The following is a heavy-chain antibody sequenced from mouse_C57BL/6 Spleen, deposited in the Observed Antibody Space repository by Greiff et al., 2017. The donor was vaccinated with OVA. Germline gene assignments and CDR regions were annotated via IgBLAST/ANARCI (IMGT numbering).Heavy chain of an antibody. CDR1: GFTFSSYG. Sequence: EVQLQESGGDLVKPGGSLKLSCAASGFTFSSYGMSWVRQTPDKRLEWVATISSGGSYTYYPDSVKGRFTISRDNAKNTLYMQMSSLKYEDTAMYYCASTVVENYFDYWGQGTTVTVSS. D-gene: IGHD1-1*01. V-gene: IGHV5-6*01. CDR3: ASTVVENYFDY. J-gene: IGHJ2*01. CDR2: ISSGGSYT.